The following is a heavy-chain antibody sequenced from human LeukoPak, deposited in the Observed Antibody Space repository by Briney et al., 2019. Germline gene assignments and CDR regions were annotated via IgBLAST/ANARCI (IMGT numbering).Heavy chain of an antibody. CDR1: GNTFTNYD. D-gene: IGHD7-27*01. CDR3: VRGPPNWGFDY. J-gene: IGHJ4*02. Sequence: ASVKVSCKASGNTFTNYDINWVRQATGQGLEWMGWMGSNSGDTGYAQKFQDRVTMTRDTFISTAYMELNNVRSEDTAVYYCVRGPPNWGFDYWGQGTLVTVSS. CDR2: MGSNSGDT. V-gene: IGHV1-8*01.